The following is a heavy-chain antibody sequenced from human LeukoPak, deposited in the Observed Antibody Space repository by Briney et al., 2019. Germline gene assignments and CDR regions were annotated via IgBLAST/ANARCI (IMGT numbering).Heavy chain of an antibody. D-gene: IGHD6-13*01. V-gene: IGHV4-4*07. CDR1: GGSISSYY. CDR2: IYTSGST. Sequence: PSETLSLTCTVSGGSISSYYWSWIRQPAGKVLEWIGRIYTSGSTNYNPSLKSRVTMSVDTSKNQFSLKLSSVTAADTAVYYCARDSGYSSSWYAWFDRWGQGTLVTVYS. CDR3: ARDSGYSSSWYAWFDR. J-gene: IGHJ5*02.